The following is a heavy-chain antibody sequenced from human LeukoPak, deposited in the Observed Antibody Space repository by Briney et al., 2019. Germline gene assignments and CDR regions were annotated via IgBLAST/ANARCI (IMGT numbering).Heavy chain of an antibody. Sequence: SETLSLTCAVYGGCFSGYYWSWIRQPPGKGLEWIGEINHSGSTHYNPSLKSRVTISVDTSKSQFSLRLSSVTAADTGVYYCARHPLRLGMDVWGQGTTVTVSS. D-gene: IGHD3-3*01. CDR1: GGCFSGYY. J-gene: IGHJ6*02. CDR2: INHSGST. CDR3: ARHPLRLGMDV. V-gene: IGHV4-34*01.